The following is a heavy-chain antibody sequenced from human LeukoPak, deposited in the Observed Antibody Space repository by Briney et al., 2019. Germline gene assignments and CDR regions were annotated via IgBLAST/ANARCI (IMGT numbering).Heavy chain of an antibody. CDR2: VYHTGST. Sequence: SETLSLTCTVSGGSISSYYWSWIRQPPGKGLEWIANVYHTGSTNYNPSLSSRVTISIDTAKNQFSLKLTSVTAADTAVYYCARRGRNSSGWQDYLWGQGTLVTVSS. CDR1: GGSISSYY. V-gene: IGHV4-59*01. J-gene: IGHJ4*02. CDR3: ARRGRNSSGWQDYL. D-gene: IGHD6-25*01.